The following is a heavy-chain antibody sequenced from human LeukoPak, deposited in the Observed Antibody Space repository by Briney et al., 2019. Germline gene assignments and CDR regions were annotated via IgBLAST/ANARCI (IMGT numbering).Heavy chain of an antibody. CDR1: GFTFGSYW. CDR2: INSDGRST. J-gene: IGHJ4*02. V-gene: IGHV3-74*01. Sequence: GGSLRLSCAGSGFTFGSYWMHWVRQAPGKGPVWVSRINSDGRSTTYADAVKGRFTTSRDNAKGTLYLQMDSLTGEDSGVYYCARDVDFDYWGQGTLVTVSS. CDR3: ARDVDFDY.